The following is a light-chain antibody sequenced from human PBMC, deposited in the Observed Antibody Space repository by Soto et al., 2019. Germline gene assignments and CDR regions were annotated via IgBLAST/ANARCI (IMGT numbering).Light chain of an antibody. J-gene: IGKJ4*01. CDR2: AAS. Sequence: DIQMTQSPSSLSASVGDTVTITCRASQRISNYLSWYQLKPGKAPKFLIYAASSLRSGVPSRFSGSGSGTDFTLTITSLQPDDFATDYCQQNYITPPFTFGGGTRVEI. V-gene: IGKV1-39*01. CDR3: QQNYITPPFT. CDR1: QRISNY.